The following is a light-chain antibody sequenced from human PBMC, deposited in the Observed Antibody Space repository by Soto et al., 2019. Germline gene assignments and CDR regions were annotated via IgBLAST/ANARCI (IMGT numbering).Light chain of an antibody. CDR3: AAWDDSLNGCV. Sequence: QSVLTQPPSASGTPGQRVTISCSGSSSNIGTYRVSWYQHFPGTAPRLLIYSDNQRPSGVPDRFSASKSGASASLAISGLQSEDEAYFYCAAWDDSLNGCVLGNGTKVTVL. CDR1: SSNIGTYR. J-gene: IGLJ1*01. CDR2: SDN. V-gene: IGLV1-44*01.